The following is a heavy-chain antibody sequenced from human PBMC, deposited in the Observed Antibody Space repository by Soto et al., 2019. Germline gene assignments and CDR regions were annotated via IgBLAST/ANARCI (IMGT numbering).Heavy chain of an antibody. V-gene: IGHV4-39*01. J-gene: IGHJ6*02. Sequence: TSETLSLTCTVSGGSISSSSYYWGWIRQPPGKGLEWIGSIYYSGSTYYNPSLKSRVTISVDTSKNQFSLKLSSVTAADTAVYYCARHVDSSSWYRIYYYYGMDVWGQGTTVTVSS. D-gene: IGHD6-13*01. CDR1: GGSISSSSYY. CDR2: IYYSGST. CDR3: ARHVDSSSWYRIYYYYGMDV.